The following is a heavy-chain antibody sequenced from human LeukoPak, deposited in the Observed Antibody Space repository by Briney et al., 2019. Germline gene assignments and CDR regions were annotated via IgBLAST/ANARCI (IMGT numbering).Heavy chain of an antibody. CDR1: GFSFSSYG. Sequence: PGGSLRLSCAGSGFSFSSYGMHWVRQAPGKGLEWMAFIRSDGSNKYYADSVKGRFTISRDNSKNTLYLQMNSLRAEDTAVYYCAKDYGSGSPNLFDYWGQGTLVTVSS. D-gene: IGHD3-10*01. V-gene: IGHV3-30*02. J-gene: IGHJ4*02. CDR3: AKDYGSGSPNLFDY. CDR2: IRSDGSNK.